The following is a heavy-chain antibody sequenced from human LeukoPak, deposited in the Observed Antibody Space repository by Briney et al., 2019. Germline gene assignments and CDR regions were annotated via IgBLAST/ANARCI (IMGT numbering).Heavy chain of an antibody. J-gene: IGHJ1*01. CDR2: IRSNGET. CDR1: GFSFSSFA. Sequence: GGSLRLSCAASGFSFSSFAMSWVRQGPARGLEWVSSIRSNGETFYADSVKGRYTLSSARSRNMVHLQLNNLRVEDTAIYYCAKASWVWNTDAVRWGQGTLVTVSS. CDR3: AKASWVWNTDAVR. V-gene: IGHV3-23*01. D-gene: IGHD1/OR15-1a*01.